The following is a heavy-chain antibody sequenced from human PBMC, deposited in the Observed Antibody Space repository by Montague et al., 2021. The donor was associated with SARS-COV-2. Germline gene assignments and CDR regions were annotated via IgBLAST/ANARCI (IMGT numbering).Heavy chain of an antibody. CDR1: GGSISSYY. J-gene: IGHJ5*02. V-gene: IGHV4-59*01. D-gene: IGHD5-12*01. CDR2: IYYSGST. CDR3: ARIPHTPERDLLGSRGASIPRSYCSDH. Sequence: SETLSLTCTVSGGSISSYYWNWIRQPPGKGLEWIGYIYYSGSTNYNYSPKRRGTISVDTSKNQYSLKLSSVTAAVTAVYFCARIPHTPERDLLGSRGASIPRSYCSDHWGQGTLVTVSS.